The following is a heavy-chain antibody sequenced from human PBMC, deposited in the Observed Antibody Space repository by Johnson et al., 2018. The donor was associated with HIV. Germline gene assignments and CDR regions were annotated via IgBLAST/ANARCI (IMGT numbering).Heavy chain of an antibody. V-gene: IGHV3-20*04. Sequence: MLLVESGGGVVQPGGSLRLSCAASGFTFSSYGMHWVRQAPGKGLEWVSGINWNGGSTGYADSVKGRFTISRDNAKNSLYLQMNSLRAEDTAVYYCAKDLPSGWDGGDAFDIWGQGTMVTVSS. CDR2: INWNGGST. D-gene: IGHD6-19*01. CDR3: AKDLPSGWDGGDAFDI. CDR1: GFTFSSYG. J-gene: IGHJ3*02.